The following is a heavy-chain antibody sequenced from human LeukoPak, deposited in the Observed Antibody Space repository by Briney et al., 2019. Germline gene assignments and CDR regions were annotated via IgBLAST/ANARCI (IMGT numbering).Heavy chain of an antibody. J-gene: IGHJ5*02. CDR3: ARDNNHYGDYVYWFDP. Sequence: SETLSLTCTVSGGSISSYYWNWIRQPPGKGLEWIGYIYYSGSTSYNPSLKSRVTISVDTSKNQFSLKLSSVAAADTAAYYCARDNNHYGDYVYWFDPWGQGTLVTVSS. CDR2: IYYSGST. CDR1: GGSISSYY. D-gene: IGHD4-17*01. V-gene: IGHV4-59*01.